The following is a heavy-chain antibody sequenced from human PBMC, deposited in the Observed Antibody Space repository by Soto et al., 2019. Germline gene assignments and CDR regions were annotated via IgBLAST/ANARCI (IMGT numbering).Heavy chain of an antibody. Sequence: PSETLSLTCTVSGASITSHGGSWIRQPAGKGLEWIGRVSTSGITNYNPSLKSRVTMSVDTSKNQFSLHLTSVTAADTAVYYCATLRGALDPWGQGILVTV. CDR3: ATLRGALDP. J-gene: IGHJ5*02. CDR2: VSTSGIT. V-gene: IGHV4-4*07. CDR1: GASITSHG. D-gene: IGHD3-16*01.